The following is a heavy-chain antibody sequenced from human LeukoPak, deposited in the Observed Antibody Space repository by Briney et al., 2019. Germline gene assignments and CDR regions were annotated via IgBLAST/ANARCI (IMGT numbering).Heavy chain of an antibody. J-gene: IGHJ4*02. CDR1: GASISSYY. CDR3: ARVMGYYDSSGYDY. V-gene: IGHV4-59*01. D-gene: IGHD3-22*01. Sequence: SETLSLTCTVSGASISSYYWSWIRQPPGKGLEWIGYIYYSGSTNYNPALKSRVTISEDTSKNQISLKLSSVTAADTAVYYCARVMGYYDSSGYDYWGQGTLVTVSS. CDR2: IYYSGST.